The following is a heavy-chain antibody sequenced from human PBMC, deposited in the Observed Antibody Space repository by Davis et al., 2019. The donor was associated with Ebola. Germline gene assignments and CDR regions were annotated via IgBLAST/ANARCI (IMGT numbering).Heavy chain of an antibody. CDR1: GFTFSSYS. Sequence: PGGSLRLSCAASGFTFSSYSMNWVRQAPGKGLEWVSSISSSSSYIYYADSVKGRFTISRDNAKNSLYLQMNSLRVEDTAFYYCASGDGRGRSYDMDVWGQGTTVTVSS. J-gene: IGHJ6*03. CDR3: ASGDGRGRSYDMDV. V-gene: IGHV3-21*04. CDR2: ISSSSSYI. D-gene: IGHD3/OR15-3a*01.